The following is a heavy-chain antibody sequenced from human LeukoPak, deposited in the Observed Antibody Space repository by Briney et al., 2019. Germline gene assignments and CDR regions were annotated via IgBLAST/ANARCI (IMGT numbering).Heavy chain of an antibody. V-gene: IGHV1-69*05. CDR2: IIPIFGTA. CDR3: ARGNPRDGYNYDY. J-gene: IGHJ4*02. CDR1: GGTFSSYA. D-gene: IGHD5-24*01. Sequence: SVKVSCKASGGTFSSYAISWVRQAPGQGLEWMGGIIPIFGTANYAQKFQGRVTITTDESTSTAYMELSSLRSEDTAVYYCARGNPRDGYNYDYWGQGTLVTVSS.